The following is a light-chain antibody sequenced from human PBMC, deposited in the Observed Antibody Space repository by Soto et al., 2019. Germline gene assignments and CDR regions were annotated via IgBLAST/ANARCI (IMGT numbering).Light chain of an antibody. CDR1: QSVSDY. CDR3: QQRSDWSFT. Sequence: EVVLTQSPATLSLSPGERATLSCRASQSVSDYLGWFQQKPGQAPRLLSYDASNRATGVPARFSGSGSGTDFTLTISSLEPEDFAVYYCQQRSDWSFTFGPGTKVDIK. V-gene: IGKV3-11*01. CDR2: DAS. J-gene: IGKJ3*01.